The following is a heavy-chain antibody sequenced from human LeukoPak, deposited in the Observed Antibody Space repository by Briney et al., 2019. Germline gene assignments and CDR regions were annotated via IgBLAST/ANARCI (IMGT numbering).Heavy chain of an antibody. V-gene: IGHV3-9*03. CDR1: GFTFDDYA. CDR2: ISWNSGSI. CDR3: AKGGGGQLRLGLDY. D-gene: IGHD5-18*01. J-gene: IGHJ4*02. Sequence: GGSLRLSCAASGFTFDDYAMHWVRQAPGKGLEWVSGISWNSGSIGYADSVKGRFTISRDNAKNSLYLQMNSLRAEDMALYYCAKGGGGQLRLGLDYWGQGTLVTVSS.